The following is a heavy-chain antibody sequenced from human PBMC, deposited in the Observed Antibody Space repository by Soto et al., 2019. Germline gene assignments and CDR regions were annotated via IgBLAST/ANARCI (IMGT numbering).Heavy chain of an antibody. Sequence: PSETLSLTCTVSGGSISSSSYYWGWIRQPPGKGLDLICIFYFSGSTYFNPSLKSRVTISVDTSKNQFFLKLSSLTAADTAVYFCARGGGLYSGSYVVVFDFWGQGTLVTVSS. V-gene: IGHV4-39*01. CDR1: GGSISSSSYY. CDR3: ARGGGLYSGSYVVVFDF. CDR2: FYFSGST. D-gene: IGHD1-26*01. J-gene: IGHJ4*02.